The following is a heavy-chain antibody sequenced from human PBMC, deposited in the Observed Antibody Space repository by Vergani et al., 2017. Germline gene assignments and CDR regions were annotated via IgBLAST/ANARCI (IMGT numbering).Heavy chain of an antibody. CDR3: ARDADCGGDCYSSSFGY. Sequence: EVQLVESGGGLVQPGGSLRLSCSASGFTFSSYWMHWVRQAPGKGLVWVSRINSDGSSTSYADSVKGRFTISRDNAKNTLYLQMNSLGAEDTAVYYCARDADCGGDCYSSSFGYWGQGTLVTVSS. CDR2: INSDGSST. CDR1: GFTFSSYW. V-gene: IGHV3-74*01. J-gene: IGHJ4*02. D-gene: IGHD2-21*02.